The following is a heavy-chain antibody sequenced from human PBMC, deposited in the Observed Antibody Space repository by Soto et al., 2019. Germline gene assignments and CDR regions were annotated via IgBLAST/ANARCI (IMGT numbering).Heavy chain of an antibody. CDR3: ARDLAVGLVDY. Sequence: ASVKVSCKASGYTFTSYGISWVRQAPGQGLEWMGWISAYNGNIKYAQKLQGRVTMTTDTSTSTAYMGLRSLRSDDTAVYYCARDLAVGLVDYWGQGTLVTVSS. CDR2: ISAYNGNI. CDR1: GYTFTSYG. V-gene: IGHV1-18*01. D-gene: IGHD6-19*01. J-gene: IGHJ4*02.